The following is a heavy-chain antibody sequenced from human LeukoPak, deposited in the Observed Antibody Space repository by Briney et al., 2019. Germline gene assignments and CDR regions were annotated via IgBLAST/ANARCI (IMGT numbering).Heavy chain of an antibody. CDR3: LGKSSDY. CDR1: GFTFSDYW. D-gene: IGHD1-1*01. V-gene: IGHV3-74*01. J-gene: IGHJ4*02. CDR2: VDRNGIT. Sequence: GGSLRLSCAASGFTFSDYWMHWVRQAPGKGLVWVSGVDRNGITVYADSVKGRFTMSRDNAKTTLYLQMNSLRAEDTAVYHCLGKSSDYWRQGTLVTVSS.